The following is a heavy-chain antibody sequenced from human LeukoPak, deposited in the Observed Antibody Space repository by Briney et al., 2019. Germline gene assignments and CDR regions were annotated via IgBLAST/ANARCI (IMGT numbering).Heavy chain of an antibody. D-gene: IGHD5-24*01. CDR3: AKSGYNRFDY. V-gene: IGHV3-23*01. Sequence: GGSLRLSCAASGFTVSSNYMSWVRQAPGKGLEWVSAINTSGGSTYYADSVKGRFTISRDNSKNTLYLQMNSLRAEDTAIYYCAKSGYNRFDYWGQGTLVTVSS. CDR1: GFTVSSNY. CDR2: INTSGGST. J-gene: IGHJ4*02.